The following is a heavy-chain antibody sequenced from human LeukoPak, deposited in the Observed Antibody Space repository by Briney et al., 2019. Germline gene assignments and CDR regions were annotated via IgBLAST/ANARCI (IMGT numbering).Heavy chain of an antibody. D-gene: IGHD3-3*01. CDR2: IYHSGST. J-gene: IGHJ4*02. CDR3: ARGGFWSGYPFDY. CDR1: GGSISSGGYS. Sequence: SETLSLTCAVSGGSISSGGYSWSWIRQLPGKGLEWIGYIYHSGSTYYNPSLKSRVTISVDRSKNQFSLKLSSVTAADTAVYYCARGGFWSGYPFDYWGQGTLVTVSS. V-gene: IGHV4-30-2*01.